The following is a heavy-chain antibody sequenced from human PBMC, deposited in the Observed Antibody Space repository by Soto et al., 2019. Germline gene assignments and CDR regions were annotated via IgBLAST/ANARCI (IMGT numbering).Heavy chain of an antibody. J-gene: IGHJ6*02. CDR1: GGSMSSSNYF. V-gene: IGHV4-39*01. CDR2: IYYSGNT. D-gene: IGHD2-15*01. Sequence: XETLSLTCAVSGGSMSSSNYFWDWIRQPPGKGLEWIANIYYSGNTYYNPSLKSRITISVDTSKNYFSLNLSSVTAADTAVYYCARQAGGGRHYYGMDVWGQGTTVTVSS. CDR3: ARQAGGGRHYYGMDV.